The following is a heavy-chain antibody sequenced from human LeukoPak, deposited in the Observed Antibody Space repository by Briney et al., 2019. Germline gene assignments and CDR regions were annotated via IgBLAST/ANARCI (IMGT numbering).Heavy chain of an antibody. V-gene: IGHV4-30-2*01. Sequence: SQTLSLTCTVSGGSISSGGYYWSWIRQPPGKGLEWIGEINHSGSTNYNPSLKSRVTISVDTSKNQFSLKLSSVTAADTAVYYCARAVGYSYGYLDYWGQGTLVTVSS. J-gene: IGHJ4*02. CDR2: INHSGST. CDR1: GGSISSGGYY. CDR3: ARAVGYSYGYLDY. D-gene: IGHD5-18*01.